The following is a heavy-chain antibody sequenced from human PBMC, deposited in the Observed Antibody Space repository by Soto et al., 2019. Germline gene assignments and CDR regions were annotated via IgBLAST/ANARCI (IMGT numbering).Heavy chain of an antibody. Sequence: PGGSLRLSCTASGFTFSRHAMTSVRQAPGKGLEWVSGLSDSGGSIYYADSVKGRFTISRDNSMNTLYLQMNTLRAEDTAIYYCAKVSSSWYAGFFDLWGQGTLVTVSS. D-gene: IGHD6-13*01. V-gene: IGHV3-23*01. CDR2: LSDSGGSI. CDR3: AKVSSSWYAGFFDL. CDR1: GFTFSRHA. J-gene: IGHJ4*02.